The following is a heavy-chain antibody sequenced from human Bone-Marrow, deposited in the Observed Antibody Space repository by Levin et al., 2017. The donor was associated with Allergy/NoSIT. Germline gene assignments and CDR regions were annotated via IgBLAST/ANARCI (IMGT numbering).Heavy chain of an antibody. J-gene: IGHJ4*02. V-gene: IGHV3-11*01. CDR3: AREPGPFATEYTYGSQAIDY. CDR2: ISTSGNTK. D-gene: IGHD5-18*01. Sequence: GGSLRLSCEVSGFIFKNYYMSWIRQAPGRGLEWISYISTSGNTKYYGDSVKGRFTIFRDNAKSSLYPQMNNLRVDDTAVYYCAREPGPFATEYTYGSQAIDYWGQGTLVTVSS. CDR1: GFIFKNYY.